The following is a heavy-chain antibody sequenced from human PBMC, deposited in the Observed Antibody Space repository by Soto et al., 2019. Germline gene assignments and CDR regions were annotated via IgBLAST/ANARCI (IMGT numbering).Heavy chain of an antibody. V-gene: IGHV1-3*01. CDR2: INAGNGNT. CDR3: ARDHIVVVVADHASAFDI. D-gene: IGHD2-15*01. Sequence: ASVKVSCKASGYTFTSYAMHWVRQAPGQRLEWMGWINAGNGNTKYSQKFQGRVTITRDTSASTAYMELSSLRSEDTAVYYCARDHIVVVVADHASAFDIWGQGTMVTVSS. CDR1: GYTFTSYA. J-gene: IGHJ3*02.